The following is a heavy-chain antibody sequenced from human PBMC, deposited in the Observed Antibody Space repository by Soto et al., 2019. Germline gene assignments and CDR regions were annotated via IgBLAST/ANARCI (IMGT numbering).Heavy chain of an antibody. V-gene: IGHV1-8*01. D-gene: IGHD6-13*01. Sequence: ASVKVSCKASGYTFTSYDINWVRQATGQGLEWMGWMNPNSGNTGYAQKFQGRVTMTRNTSISTAYMELSSLRSEDTVVYYCARGRPKYSSSWYNWFDPWGQGTLVTVSS. CDR1: GYTFTSYD. J-gene: IGHJ5*02. CDR2: MNPNSGNT. CDR3: ARGRPKYSSSWYNWFDP.